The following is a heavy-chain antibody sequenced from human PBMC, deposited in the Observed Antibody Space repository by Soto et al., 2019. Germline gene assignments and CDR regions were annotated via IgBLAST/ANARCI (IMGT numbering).Heavy chain of an antibody. J-gene: IGHJ5*02. CDR2: IYWDGDR. D-gene: IGHD1-20*01. CDR3: AHRVHYNSYWDVGWFDP. V-gene: IGHV2-5*02. Sequence: QITLKESGPTLLEPTQTLTLTCSFSGFSLTSSGAGVGWLRQAPGKALECLGIIYWDGDRRYNPSLRQSLTLTKDTSKNQVVRTMTNMEPLDPATYYRAHRVHYNSYWDVGWFDPWGQGTLVTVS. CDR1: GFSLTSSGAG.